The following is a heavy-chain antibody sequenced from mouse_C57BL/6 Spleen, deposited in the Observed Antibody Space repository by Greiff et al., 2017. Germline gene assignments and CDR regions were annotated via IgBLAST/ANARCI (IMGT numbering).Heavy chain of an antibody. CDR3: ARQGYDYDNYFDY. Sequence: EVKLMESGGDLVKPGGSLKLSCAASGFTFSSYGMSWVRQTPDKRLEWVATISSGGSYTYYPDSGKGRFTISRDNAKNTLYLQMSSLKSEDTAMYYCARQGYDYDNYFDYWGQGTTLTVSS. CDR2: ISSGGSYT. D-gene: IGHD2-4*01. V-gene: IGHV5-6*01. J-gene: IGHJ2*01. CDR1: GFTFSSYG.